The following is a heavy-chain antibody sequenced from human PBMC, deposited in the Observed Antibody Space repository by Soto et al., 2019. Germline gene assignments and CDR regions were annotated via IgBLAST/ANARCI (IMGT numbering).Heavy chain of an antibody. CDR3: EKTFCAAGPIFNYYFCGLDV. V-gene: IGHV3-30*18. Sequence: SLRLSCAASGFTFSRNGMHWVRQAPGKGLEWVAVISYDGNDKYYADSVKGRYTVSKDNSKNTLYLQMKSQRAEDTAANYCEKTFCAAGPIFNYYFCGLDVWGKGTRVTV. D-gene: IGHD6-13*01. CDR2: ISYDGNDK. CDR1: GFTFSRNG. J-gene: IGHJ6*04.